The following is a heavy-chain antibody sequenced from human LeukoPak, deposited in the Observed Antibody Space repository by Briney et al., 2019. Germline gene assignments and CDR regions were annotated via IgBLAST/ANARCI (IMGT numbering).Heavy chain of an antibody. J-gene: IGHJ3*02. D-gene: IGHD3-3*01. CDR1: GFTFSSYS. Sequence: GGSLRLSCAASGFTFSSYSMNWVRQAPGKGLEWVSYISSSSSTIYYADSVKGRFTISRDNAKNSLYLQMNSLRAEDTAVCYCARGRGRFLEWLSDAFDIWGQGTMVTVSS. CDR2: ISSSSSTI. V-gene: IGHV3-48*01. CDR3: ARGRGRFLEWLSDAFDI.